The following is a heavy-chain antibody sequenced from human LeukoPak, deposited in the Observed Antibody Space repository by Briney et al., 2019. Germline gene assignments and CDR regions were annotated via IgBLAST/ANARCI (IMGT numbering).Heavy chain of an antibody. J-gene: IGHJ4*02. CDR2: INHSGST. Sequence: SETLSLTCAVYGGSFSGYYWSWIRQPPGKGLEWIGEINHSGSTNYNPSLKSRVTISADTSKNQFSLKLSSVTAADTAVYYCARGPSNDPTIFDYWGQGTLVTVSS. CDR1: GGSFSGYY. V-gene: IGHV4-34*01. CDR3: ARGPSNDPTIFDY. D-gene: IGHD1-1*01.